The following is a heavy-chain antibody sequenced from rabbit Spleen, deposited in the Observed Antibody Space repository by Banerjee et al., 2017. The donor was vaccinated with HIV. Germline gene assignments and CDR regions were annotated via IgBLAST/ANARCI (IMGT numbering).Heavy chain of an antibody. CDR2: FDPVFGGT. D-gene: IGHD1-1*01. V-gene: IGHV1S7*01. CDR1: GFDFSSYY. CDR3: ARELNGVIGWNFGW. Sequence: QLEESGGGLVKPEGSLTLTCKASGFDFSSYYMSWVRQAPGKGLEWIGYFDPVFGGTSYASWVNGQFTSSSHNAQNTLYLQLNSLTAADTATYFCARELNGVIGWNFGWWGPGTLVTV. J-gene: IGHJ4*01.